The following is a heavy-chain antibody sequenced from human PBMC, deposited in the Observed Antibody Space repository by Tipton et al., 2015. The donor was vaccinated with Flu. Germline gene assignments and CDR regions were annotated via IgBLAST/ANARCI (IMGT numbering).Heavy chain of an antibody. V-gene: IGHV3-30*02. CDR1: GFTFSSYG. Sequence: SLRLSCAASGFTFSSYGMHWGRQAPGKGLEWVAFIRYDGSNKYYADSVKGRFTISRDNSKNTLYLQMNSLRAEDTAVYYCAKGQETAMVGYIDYWGQGTLVTVSA. CDR2: IRYDGSNK. J-gene: IGHJ4*02. D-gene: IGHD5-18*01. CDR3: AKGQETAMVGYIDY.